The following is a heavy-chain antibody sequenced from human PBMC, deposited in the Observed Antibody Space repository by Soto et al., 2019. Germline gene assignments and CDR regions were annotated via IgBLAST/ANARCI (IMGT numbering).Heavy chain of an antibody. D-gene: IGHD3-22*01. CDR1: GFTFSSYG. V-gene: IGHV3-33*01. CDR3: ARGYRYYYDSSGYQEPYYFDY. CDR2: IWYDGSNK. Sequence: QVQLVESGGGVVQPGRSLRLSCAASGFTFSSYGMHWVRQAPGKGLEWVAVIWYDGSNKYYADSVKGRFTISRDNSKIPLHLQMNRQRAEDTDVYYCARGYRYYYDSSGYQEPYYFDYWGQGTLVTVSS. J-gene: IGHJ4*02.